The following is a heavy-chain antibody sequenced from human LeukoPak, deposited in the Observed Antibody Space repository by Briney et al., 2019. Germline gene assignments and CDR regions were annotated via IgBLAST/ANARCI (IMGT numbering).Heavy chain of an antibody. V-gene: IGHV5-51*01. Sequence: GESLKISCQVSGYIFTNYWIGWVRQMPGKGLESMGIIYPADSDTAYSPSFQGQVTISADKSISTVYLQWSSLKASDTAMYYCARHESNGYIASAFDYWGQGTLVTVSS. CDR3: ARHESNGYIASAFDY. CDR1: GYIFTNYW. CDR2: IYPADSDT. D-gene: IGHD5-24*01. J-gene: IGHJ4*02.